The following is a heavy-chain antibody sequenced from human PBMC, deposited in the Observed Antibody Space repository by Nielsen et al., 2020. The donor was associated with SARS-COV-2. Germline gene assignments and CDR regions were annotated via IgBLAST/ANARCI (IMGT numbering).Heavy chain of an antibody. CDR3: ARGDRPAFDP. Sequence: SETLSLTCIVSGGSISSSSYYWGWIRQPPGKGLEWIGSIYYGGSTFYNSSLRSRVTISVDTSKNQFSLKLSSVTAADTAVYYCARGDRPAFDPWGQGTLVTVSS. D-gene: IGHD1-14*01. J-gene: IGHJ5*02. V-gene: IGHV4-39*07. CDR1: GGSISSSSYY. CDR2: IYYGGST.